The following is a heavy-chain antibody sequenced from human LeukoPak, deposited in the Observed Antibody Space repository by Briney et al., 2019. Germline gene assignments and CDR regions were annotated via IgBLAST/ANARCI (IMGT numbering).Heavy chain of an antibody. Sequence: GGSLRLSCAASGFTFSNHYMDWVRQAPGKGLEWVGRIRMKANGSTTEFAASVKGRFTISRDDSKNSLYLQMNSLKTEDTAVYYCARGFHRYNYDSGAYSVYWGQGTLVTVSS. V-gene: IGHV3-72*01. CDR2: IRMKANGSTT. CDR3: ARGFHRYNYDSGAYSVY. CDR1: GFTFSNHY. J-gene: IGHJ4*02. D-gene: IGHD3-22*01.